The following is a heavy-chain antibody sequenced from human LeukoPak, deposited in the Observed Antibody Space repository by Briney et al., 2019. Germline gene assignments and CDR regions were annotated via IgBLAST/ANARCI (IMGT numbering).Heavy chain of an antibody. CDR2: IRYDGINK. J-gene: IGHJ4*02. Sequence: GGSLRLSCAASGFTFSSYGMHWVRQAPGKGLEWVAFIRYDGINKYYADSVMGRFTISRDNSKNTLYLQMNSLRAEDTAMYYCAKDASYRFDYWGQGTLVTVSS. CDR3: AKDASYRFDY. CDR1: GFTFSSYG. V-gene: IGHV3-30*02. D-gene: IGHD1-14*01.